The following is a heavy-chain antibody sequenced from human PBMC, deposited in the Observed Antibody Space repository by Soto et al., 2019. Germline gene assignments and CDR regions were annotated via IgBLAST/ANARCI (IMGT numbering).Heavy chain of an antibody. D-gene: IGHD3-3*01. V-gene: IGHV2-5*02. CDR1: GFSLTTSGVG. Sequence: QITLNESGPTVVKPAEPLTLTCTFSGFSLTTSGVGVGWIRQSPGKAPERLALIYWDDDKRYSASLKSRLTICWETTINQLYLTMGKVVPAEKATYYCAHRILRTVFGLVTTTAIYFDFWGQGTPVVVSS. J-gene: IGHJ4*02. CDR3: AHRILRTVFGLVTTTAIYFDF. CDR2: IYWDDDK.